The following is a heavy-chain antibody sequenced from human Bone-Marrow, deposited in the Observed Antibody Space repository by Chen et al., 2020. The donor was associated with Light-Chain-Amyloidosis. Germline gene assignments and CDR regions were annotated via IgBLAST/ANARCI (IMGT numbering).Heavy chain of an antibody. J-gene: IGHJ6*03. V-gene: IGHV3-9*01. CDR3: VKSFAPHWYYMDV. CDR2: ISWNSGIM. D-gene: IGHD1-1*01. CDR1: GFTFDDFA. Sequence: EAQLVESGGGLVQPGRSLRLSCAASGFTFDDFAMHWVRQAPGKCLEWVSCISWNSGIMGYAESVRGRFNIARDNAKNSLDLQMNSLRPEDTALYYCVKSFAPHWYYMDVWGKGTSVTVSS.